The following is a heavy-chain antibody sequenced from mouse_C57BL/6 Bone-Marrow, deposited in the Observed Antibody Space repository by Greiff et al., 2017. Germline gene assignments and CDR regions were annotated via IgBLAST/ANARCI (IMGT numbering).Heavy chain of an antibody. D-gene: IGHD2-12*01. CDR2: ISDGGSYT. V-gene: IGHV5-4*01. Sequence: EVQLVESGGGLVKPGGSLKLSCAASGFTFSSYAMSWVRQTPEKRLEWVATISDGGSYTYYPDNVKGRFTISRDNATNNLYLQMSHLKSEDTAMYYCARDRGYSDYYFDCWGQGTTLTVSS. CDR1: GFTFSSYA. J-gene: IGHJ2*01. CDR3: ARDRGYSDYYFDC.